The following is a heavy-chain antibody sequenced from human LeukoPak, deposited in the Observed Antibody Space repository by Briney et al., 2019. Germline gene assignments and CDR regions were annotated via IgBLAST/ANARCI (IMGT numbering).Heavy chain of an antibody. CDR3: ARVSDFWSGYYPDYYYYMDV. J-gene: IGHJ6*03. CDR2: ISACNGNT. V-gene: IGHV1-18*01. CDR1: GYTFTSYG. D-gene: IGHD3-3*01. Sequence: ASVKVSCKASGYTFTSYGISWVRQAPGQGLEWMGWISACNGNTNYAQKLQGRVTMTTDTSTSTAYMELRSLRSDDTAVYYCARVSDFWSGYYPDYYYYMDVWGKGTTVTVSS.